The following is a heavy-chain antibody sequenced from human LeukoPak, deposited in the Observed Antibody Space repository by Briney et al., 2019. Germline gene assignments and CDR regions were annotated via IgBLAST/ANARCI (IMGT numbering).Heavy chain of an antibody. J-gene: IGHJ4*02. CDR1: GGSISSGSYY. V-gene: IGHV4-61*02. Sequence: PSETLSLTCTVSGGSISSGSYYWSWIRQPAGKGLEWIGRIYTSGSTNYNPSLKSRVTISVDTSKNQFSLKLSSVTAADTAVYYCARANWGLIDYWGQGTLVTVSS. CDR3: ARANWGLIDY. D-gene: IGHD7-27*01. CDR2: IYTSGST.